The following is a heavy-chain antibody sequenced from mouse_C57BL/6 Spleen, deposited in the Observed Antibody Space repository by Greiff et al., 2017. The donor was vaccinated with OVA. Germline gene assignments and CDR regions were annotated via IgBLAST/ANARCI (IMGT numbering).Heavy chain of an antibody. D-gene: IGHD2-5*01. CDR1: GYTFTSYW. Sequence: VQLQQPGAELVMPGASVKLSCKASGYTFTSYWMPWVKQRPGQGLEWIGEIDPSDSYTNYNHKFQGKSTLTVDKSSNTAYMQLSSLTSENSAVYNCAKAYYSNTRYFDYWGQGTTLTVSS. V-gene: IGHV1-69*01. J-gene: IGHJ2*01. CDR2: IDPSDSYT. CDR3: AKAYYSNTRYFDY.